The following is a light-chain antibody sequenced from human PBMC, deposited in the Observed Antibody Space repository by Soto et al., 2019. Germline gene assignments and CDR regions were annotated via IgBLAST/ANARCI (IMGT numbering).Light chain of an antibody. CDR1: QSVSSVS. Sequence: EIVLTQSPGTLSLSPGERATLSCRASQSVSSVSLAWYQQKPGQAPRLLIYGASSRSTGIPDRFSGSVSGTHFTLTISRLEPEDFALYYCQQYDSTLSTFGGGTKVEMK. CDR3: QQYDSTLST. V-gene: IGKV3-20*01. J-gene: IGKJ4*01. CDR2: GAS.